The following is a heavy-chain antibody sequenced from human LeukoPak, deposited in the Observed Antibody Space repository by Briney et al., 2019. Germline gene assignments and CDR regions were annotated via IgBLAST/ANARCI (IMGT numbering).Heavy chain of an antibody. CDR1: GGTFSRYA. CDR3: ARAYSGYDFFDY. Sequence: SVKVCCKASGGTFSRYAISWVRQAPGQGLEWMGGIIPIFGTANYAQKFQGRVTITADESTSTAYMEVSSLRSEDTAVYYCARAYSGYDFFDYWGQGILVTVSS. J-gene: IGHJ4*02. V-gene: IGHV1-69*01. D-gene: IGHD5-12*01. CDR2: IIPIFGTA.